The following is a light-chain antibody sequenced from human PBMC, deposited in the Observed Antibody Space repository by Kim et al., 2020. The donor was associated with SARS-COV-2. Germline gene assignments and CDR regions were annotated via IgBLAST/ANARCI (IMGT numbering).Light chain of an antibody. Sequence: SVSPGQIASISCSGDKLGEKFVCWYQQKPGQSPVLVIYQDNKRPSGIPERFSGANSGNTATLTISGTQAMDEADYYCQAWDSSPVVFGGGTKLTVL. J-gene: IGLJ2*01. CDR1: KLGEKF. CDR3: QAWDSSPVV. V-gene: IGLV3-1*01. CDR2: QDN.